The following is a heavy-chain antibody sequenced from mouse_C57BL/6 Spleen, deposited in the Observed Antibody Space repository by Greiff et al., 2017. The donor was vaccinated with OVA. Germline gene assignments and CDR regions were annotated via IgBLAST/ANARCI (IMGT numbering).Heavy chain of an antibody. CDR2: ISYDGSN. CDR3: ARDGNYVGFAY. CDR1: GYSITSGYY. V-gene: IGHV3-6*01. J-gene: IGHJ3*01. Sequence: ESGPGLVKPSQSLSLTCSVTGYSITSGYYWNWIRQFPGNKLEWMGYISYDGSNNYNPSLKNRISITRDTSKNQFFLKLNSVTTEDTATYYCARDGNYVGFAYWGQGTLVTVSA. D-gene: IGHD2-1*01.